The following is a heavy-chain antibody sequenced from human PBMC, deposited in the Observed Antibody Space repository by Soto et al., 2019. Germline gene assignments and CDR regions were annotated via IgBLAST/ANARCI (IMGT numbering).Heavy chain of an antibody. D-gene: IGHD2-21*01. CDR2: ITTYNGKT. CDR3: VMYLCAYDDPPASDY. Sequence: SVQESCKASHWILINLVTSWLRQAPAQGRKGMGWITTYNGKTNYAQKIQGRITINADTATSTAYMELRRLISDDTADYYCVMYLCAYDDPPASDYWGQGTLVTVSS. V-gene: IGHV1-18*01. CDR1: HWILINLV. J-gene: IGHJ4*02.